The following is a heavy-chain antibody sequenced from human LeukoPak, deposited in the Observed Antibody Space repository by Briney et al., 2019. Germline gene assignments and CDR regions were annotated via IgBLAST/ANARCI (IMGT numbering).Heavy chain of an antibody. Sequence: ASVKVSCKASGYTFTSYDINWVRQATGQGLEWMGWMNPNSGNTGYAQKFQGRVTMTRNTSISTAHMELSSLRSEDTAVYYCARGLSTVTTHYYYMDVWGKGTTVTVSS. CDR3: ARGLSTVTTHYYYMDV. V-gene: IGHV1-8*01. CDR1: GYTFTSYD. D-gene: IGHD4-11*01. J-gene: IGHJ6*03. CDR2: MNPNSGNT.